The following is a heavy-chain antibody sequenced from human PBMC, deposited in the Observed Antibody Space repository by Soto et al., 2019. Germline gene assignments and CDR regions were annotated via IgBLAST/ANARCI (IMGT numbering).Heavy chain of an antibody. CDR3: ARDQSRYDLVWWFDP. Sequence: QVQLVQSGAEVKKPGASVKVSCKAIGYSFTSHYMHWVRQAPGQGLEWMGTIYPGGVNIGYPHKFKFRDTKTKDTSTSTVYKELNSLTSGYTVVYYCARDQSRYDLVWWFDPWVEGPLVTVSS. CDR1: GYSFTSHY. D-gene: IGHD3-16*01. CDR2: IYPGGVNI. J-gene: IGHJ5*02. V-gene: IGHV1-46*03.